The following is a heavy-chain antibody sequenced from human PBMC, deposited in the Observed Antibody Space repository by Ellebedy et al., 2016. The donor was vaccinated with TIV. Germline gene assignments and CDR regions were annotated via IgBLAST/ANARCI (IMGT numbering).Heavy chain of an antibody. J-gene: IGHJ6*02. Sequence: GESLKISCAASGLTFSSYTMHWVRQAPGKGLEWVSSISSSSTYIYYADSVRGRFTISRDNAKNSMYLQLSSLKAEDTAVYYCARGRYLSRHSLDVWGQGTTVTVSS. V-gene: IGHV3-21*01. CDR2: ISSSSTYI. CDR1: GLTFSSYT. CDR3: ARGRYLSRHSLDV. D-gene: IGHD2-21*01.